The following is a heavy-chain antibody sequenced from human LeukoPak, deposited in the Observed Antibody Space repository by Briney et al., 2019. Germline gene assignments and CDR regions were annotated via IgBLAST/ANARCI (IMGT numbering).Heavy chain of an antibody. Sequence: GGSLRLSCAVSGFTVRTNYMSWVRQAPGKGLDCVSVIFIGDTTEYADSVKGRFTISKDNSKNTLYLQMNSLRAEDTAVYYCARSRPSSSGWYVDYYYYGMDVWGQGTTVTVSS. CDR1: GFTVRTNY. V-gene: IGHV3-66*01. J-gene: IGHJ6*02. D-gene: IGHD6-19*01. CDR3: ARSRPSSSGWYVDYYYYGMDV. CDR2: IFIGDTT.